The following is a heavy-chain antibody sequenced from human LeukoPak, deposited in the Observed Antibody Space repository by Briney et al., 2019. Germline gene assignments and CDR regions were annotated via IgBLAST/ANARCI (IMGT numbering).Heavy chain of an antibody. D-gene: IGHD3-10*01. Sequence: SETLSLTCTVSGGSISSSSYYWGWIRQPPGKGLEWIGSIYYSGSTYYNPSLKSRVTISVDTSKNQFSLKLSSVTAADTAVYYCARMASGDDAFDIWGQGTMVTVSS. J-gene: IGHJ3*02. CDR3: ARMASGDDAFDI. CDR2: IYYSGST. V-gene: IGHV4-39*07. CDR1: GGSISSSSYY.